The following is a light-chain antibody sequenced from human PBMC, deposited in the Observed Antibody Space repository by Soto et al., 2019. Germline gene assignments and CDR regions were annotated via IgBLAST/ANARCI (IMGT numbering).Light chain of an antibody. Sequence: QSVLTQPPSASGTPGQRVTISWSGSRSDIGSNYVDWYQHLPGMAPKLLIYRNDQRPSGVPDRISGSNPGTSASLAIIGLRSEDEAEYYCASGDDSLSVPIFGGGTQLTVL. J-gene: IGLJ2*01. CDR1: RSDIGSNY. CDR3: ASGDDSLSVPI. V-gene: IGLV1-47*01. CDR2: RND.